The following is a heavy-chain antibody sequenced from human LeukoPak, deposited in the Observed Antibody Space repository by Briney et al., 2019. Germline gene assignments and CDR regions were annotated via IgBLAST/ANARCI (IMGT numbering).Heavy chain of an antibody. J-gene: IGHJ4*02. CDR1: GFTFSSYA. V-gene: IGHV3-30-3*01. CDR2: ISYDGSNK. D-gene: IGHD2-2*01. Sequence: PGGSLRLSCAASGFTFSSYAMHWVRQAPGKGLEWVAVISYDGSNKYYADSVKGRFTISRDNSKNTLYLQMNSLRAEDTAVYYCARDPEGVVPAASFDCWGQGTLVTVSS. CDR3: ARDPEGVVPAASFDC.